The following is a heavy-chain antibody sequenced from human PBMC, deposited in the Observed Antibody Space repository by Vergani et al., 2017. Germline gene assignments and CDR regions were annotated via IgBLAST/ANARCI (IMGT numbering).Heavy chain of an antibody. CDR2: ISWNSGSI. V-gene: IGHV3-9*03. D-gene: IGHD6-19*01. CDR1: GVTFDDYA. CDR3: AKSGGSGCYFDY. J-gene: IGHJ4*02. Sequence: EVQLVESGGGLVQPGRSLRLSCAASGVTFDDYAMHWVRQAPGKGLEWVSGISWNSGSIGYADSVKGRFTISRDNAKNSLYLQMNSLRAEDMALYYCAKSGGSGCYFDYWGQGTLVTVSS.